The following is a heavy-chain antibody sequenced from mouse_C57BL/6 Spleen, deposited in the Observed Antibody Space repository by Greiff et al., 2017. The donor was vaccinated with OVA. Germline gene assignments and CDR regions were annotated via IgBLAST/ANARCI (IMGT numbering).Heavy chain of an antibody. CDR3: ARGYRYGSGGYFDY. CDR1: GYTFTDYY. CDR2: INPYNGGT. Sequence: EVQLQQSGPVLVKPGASVKMSCKASGYTFTDYYMNWVKQSHGKSLEWIGVINPYNGGTSYNQKFKGKATLTVDKSSSTAYMELNSLTSEDSAVYYCARGYRYGSGGYFDYWGQGTTLTVSS. J-gene: IGHJ2*01. V-gene: IGHV1-19*01. D-gene: IGHD1-1*01.